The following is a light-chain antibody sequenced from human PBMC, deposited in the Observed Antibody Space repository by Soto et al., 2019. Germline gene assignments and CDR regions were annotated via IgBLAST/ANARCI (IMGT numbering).Light chain of an antibody. CDR1: SSDVGKYDR. J-gene: IGLJ1*01. CDR3: ISYTSTSRYV. V-gene: IGLV2-18*02. CDR2: EVT. Sequence: ALTQPPSVSGSPGQSVTISCTGTSSDVGKYDRVSWYQQPPGTAPKLIIYEVTNRPSGVPARFSGSKSGNTASLTISGLQAEDEADYYCISYTSTSRYVFGAGTKVTVL.